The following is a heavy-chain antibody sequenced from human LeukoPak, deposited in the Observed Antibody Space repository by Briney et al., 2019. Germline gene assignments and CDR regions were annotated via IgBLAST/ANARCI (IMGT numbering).Heavy chain of an antibody. CDR2: ISSSSSYI. Sequence: PGGSLRLSCTTTGFTFSDYAMSWIRQAPGKGLEWVSSISSSSSYIYYADSVKGRFTISRDNAKNSLYLQMNSLRAEDTAVYYCARDPYYDSSGYVFDYWGQGTLVTVSS. D-gene: IGHD3-22*01. CDR3: ARDPYYDSSGYVFDY. CDR1: GFTFSDYA. V-gene: IGHV3-21*01. J-gene: IGHJ4*02.